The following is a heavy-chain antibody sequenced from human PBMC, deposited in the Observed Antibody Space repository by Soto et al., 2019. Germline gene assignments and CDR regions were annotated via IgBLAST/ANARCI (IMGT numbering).Heavy chain of an antibody. CDR2: IWYDGSNK. J-gene: IGHJ3*02. CDR3: AREKLAVAGYDAFDI. D-gene: IGHD6-19*01. CDR1: GFTFSSYG. V-gene: IGHV3-33*01. Sequence: QVQLVESGGGVVQPGRSLRLSCAASGFTFSSYGMHWVRQAPGKGLEWVAVIWYDGSNKYYADSVKGRFTISRDNFKNTLYLQMNSLRAEDTAVYYCAREKLAVAGYDAFDIWGQGTMVTVSS.